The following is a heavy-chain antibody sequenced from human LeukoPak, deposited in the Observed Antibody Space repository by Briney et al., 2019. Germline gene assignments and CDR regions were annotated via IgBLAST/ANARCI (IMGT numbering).Heavy chain of an antibody. V-gene: IGHV4-30-4*08. CDR1: GGSIRSDDYY. CDR2: IHHSGRT. D-gene: IGHD3-22*01. CDR3: ARELGGYFDGYYFDY. Sequence: SETLSLTCTVSGGSIRSDDYYWSWIRQAPGKGLEWIGYIHHSGRTYYNPSLNSRVTVSVDTSKNQFSLKLSSVTAADTAVYYCARELGGYFDGYYFDYWGQGTLVTVSS. J-gene: IGHJ4*02.